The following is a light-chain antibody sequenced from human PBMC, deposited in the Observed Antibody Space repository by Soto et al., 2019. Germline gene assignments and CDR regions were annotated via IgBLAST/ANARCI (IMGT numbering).Light chain of an antibody. CDR2: DVS. CDR1: SSDVGGYDY. V-gene: IGLV2-8*02. J-gene: IGLJ1*01. CDR3: SSYAGTYIV. Sequence: QSVLTQPPSASRSPGQSVAISCTGTSSDVGGYDYVSWYQQHPGKAPKLMIYDVSKRPSGVPDRFSGSKSGNTASLTVSGLQAEDEADYNCSSYAGTYIVFGTG.